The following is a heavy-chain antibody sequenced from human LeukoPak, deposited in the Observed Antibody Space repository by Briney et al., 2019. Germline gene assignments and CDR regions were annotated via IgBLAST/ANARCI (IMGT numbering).Heavy chain of an antibody. D-gene: IGHD2-15*01. Sequence: SQTLSLTCTVSGTSLSRYHWTWIRQSAGKELEWIGRVFSNGTIDYNPSLKTRVTIAVDSSTNQVSLRLTSVTAADTAVYYCARDNQRPGRGPSPRQYYFGLDVWGHGTTVTVSS. CDR3: ARDNQRPGRGPSPRQYYFGLDV. CDR2: VFSNGTI. CDR1: GTSLSRYH. V-gene: IGHV4-4*07. J-gene: IGHJ6*02.